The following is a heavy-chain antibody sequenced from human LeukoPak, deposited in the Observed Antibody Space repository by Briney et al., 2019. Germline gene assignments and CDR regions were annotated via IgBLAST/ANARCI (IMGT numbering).Heavy chain of an antibody. Sequence: SVKVSCKASGGTFSSYAISWVRQAPGQVLEWMGGIIPIFGTANYAQNFQDRVTITADETTSTAYMELSSLRSEDTAVYYCARADRSYYYGSGSPLYWGQGTLVTVSS. J-gene: IGHJ4*02. CDR1: GGTFSSYA. D-gene: IGHD3-10*01. CDR3: ARADRSYYYGSGSPLY. V-gene: IGHV1-69*13. CDR2: IIPIFGTA.